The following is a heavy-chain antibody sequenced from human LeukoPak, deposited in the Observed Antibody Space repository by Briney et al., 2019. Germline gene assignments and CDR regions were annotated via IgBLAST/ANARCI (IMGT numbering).Heavy chain of an antibody. CDR1: GFTFSNAW. V-gene: IGHV3-30*03. D-gene: IGHD3-10*01. CDR3: ARKSLWFKYYDY. J-gene: IGHJ4*02. Sequence: PGGSLRLSCAASGFTFSNAWMSWVRQAPGKGLEWVAATSYDGGNKYYADSVKGRFTISRDNSKNTLYLQMNSLRAEDTAVYFCARKSLWFKYYDYWGQGMLVTVSS. CDR2: TSYDGGNK.